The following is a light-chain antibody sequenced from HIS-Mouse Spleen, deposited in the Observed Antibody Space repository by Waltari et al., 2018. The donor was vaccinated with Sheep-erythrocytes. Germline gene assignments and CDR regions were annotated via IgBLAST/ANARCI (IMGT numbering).Light chain of an antibody. CDR1: KLGDKS. J-gene: IGLJ3*02. Sequence: SYELTQPPSVSVSPGQTASIPCSGDKLGDKSACWYQQKPGQSPVLVIYKDSERPSGIPERFSGSSSGTTVTLTISGLQAEDEADYYCSSYAGSNNWVFGGGTKLTVL. CDR2: KDS. CDR3: SSYAGSNNWV. V-gene: IGLV3-1*01.